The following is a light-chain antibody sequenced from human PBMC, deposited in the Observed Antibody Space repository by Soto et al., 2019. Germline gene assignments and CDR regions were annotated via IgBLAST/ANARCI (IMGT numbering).Light chain of an antibody. Sequence: QSALTQPRAVSGSPGQSVTISCTGTSSDVGGYNYVSWYQHHTGKAPKLMIYDVDKRPSGVPGRFSGSKSGNTASLTIPGLQAEDEADYYCCSNAGSYPFVFGTGTKVTV. V-gene: IGLV2-11*01. J-gene: IGLJ1*01. CDR1: SSDVGGYNY. CDR2: DVD. CDR3: CSNAGSYPFV.